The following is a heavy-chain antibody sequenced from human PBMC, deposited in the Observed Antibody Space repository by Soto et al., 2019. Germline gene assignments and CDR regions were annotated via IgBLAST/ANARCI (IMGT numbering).Heavy chain of an antibody. CDR1: GFTFSSYE. J-gene: IGHJ4*02. CDR3: ARNVGYSYGGY. D-gene: IGHD5-18*01. V-gene: IGHV3-48*03. CDR2: ISNSGSIR. Sequence: PGGSLRLSCAVSGFTFSSYEMNWVRQAPGKGLKWVSYISNSGSIRYYADSVKGRFTISRDNAKNSLYLQMNSLRAEDTGVYYCARNVGYSYGGYWGQGTLVTVSS.